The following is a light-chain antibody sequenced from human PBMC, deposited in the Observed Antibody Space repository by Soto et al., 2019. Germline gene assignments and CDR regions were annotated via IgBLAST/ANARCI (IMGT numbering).Light chain of an antibody. CDR1: SSNIGAGYD. J-gene: IGLJ2*01. CDR3: QAYDSSLSTVV. CDR2: DNS. V-gene: IGLV1-40*01. Sequence: QSVLTQPPSVSGAPGQRVTISCTGSSSNIGAGYDVHWYQQLPGTAPNLLIYDNSNRPSGVPDRFSGSKSGTSASLAITGLQAEDEADDYCQAYDSSLSTVVFGGGTKLTVL.